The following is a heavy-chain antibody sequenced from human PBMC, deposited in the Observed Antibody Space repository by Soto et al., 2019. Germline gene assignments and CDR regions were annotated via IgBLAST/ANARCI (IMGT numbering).Heavy chain of an antibody. CDR2: IGGRGNSA. V-gene: IGHV3-23*01. J-gene: IGHJ3*01. Sequence: VGSLRLSCAASGFTFSNYAMTWVRQAPGKGLEWVSVIGGRGNSAYYADSVQGRFTISRDNSKNTLSLQMSSLTADDTAIYYCVREGRGSFDFWGRGTMVTVSS. CDR3: VREGRGSFDF. CDR1: GFTFSNYA. D-gene: IGHD5-12*01.